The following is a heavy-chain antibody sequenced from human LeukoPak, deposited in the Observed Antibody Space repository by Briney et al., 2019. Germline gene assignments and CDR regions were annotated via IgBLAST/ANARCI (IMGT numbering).Heavy chain of an antibody. J-gene: IGHJ4*02. V-gene: IGHV1-2*02. D-gene: IGHD1-26*01. Sequence: ASVKVSCKASGYTFTGYYMHWVRQAPGQGLEWMGWINPNSGGTNYAQKFQGRVTMTRDTSISTAYMELNRLRSDDTAVYYCARSEWELLRTYDYWGQGTLVTVSS. CDR2: INPNSGGT. CDR3: ARSEWELLRTYDY. CDR1: GYTFTGYY.